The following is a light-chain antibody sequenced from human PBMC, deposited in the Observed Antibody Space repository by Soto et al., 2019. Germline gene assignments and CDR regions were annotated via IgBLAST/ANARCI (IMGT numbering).Light chain of an antibody. Sequence: QSALTQPASVSGSPGQSITISCTGTSNDVGGYNYVSWYQQHPGKAPKLMIYEVSNRPSGVSNRFSGSKSGNTASLTISGLQAEDEAYYYCSSYTSSSTVVFGGGTKVTVL. J-gene: IGLJ2*01. V-gene: IGLV2-14*01. CDR1: SNDVGGYNY. CDR2: EVS. CDR3: SSYTSSSTVV.